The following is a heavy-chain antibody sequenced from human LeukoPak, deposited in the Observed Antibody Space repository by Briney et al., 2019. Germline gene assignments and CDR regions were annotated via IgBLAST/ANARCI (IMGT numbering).Heavy chain of an antibody. CDR2: TYYRSKWYN. D-gene: IGHD6-19*01. CDR1: GDSVSSNNGA. V-gene: IGHV6-1*01. J-gene: IGHJ4*02. CDR3: ARDLGNTGWYTFGY. Sequence: KTSQTLSLTRAISGDSVSSNNGAWNWIRQSSSRGLEWLGRTYYRSKWYNDYAVSVQGRITINPDTSKNQFSLQLNSVTPEDTAVYYCARDLGNTGWYTFGYWGQGTLVTVSS.